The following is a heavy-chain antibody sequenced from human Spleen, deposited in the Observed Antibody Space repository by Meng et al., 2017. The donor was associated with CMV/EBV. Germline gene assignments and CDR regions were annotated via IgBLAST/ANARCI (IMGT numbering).Heavy chain of an antibody. CDR2: IYYSGST. D-gene: IGHD6-13*01. V-gene: IGHV4-61*01. Sequence: GSVRSGSYYWSWIRQPPGKGLEWIGYIYYSGSTNYSPSLYSRVTMSVDTSKNQFSLKVSSVTAADTAVYYCARVRHPYSSSWYPDYWGQGTLVTVSS. CDR1: GSVRSGSYY. CDR3: ARVRHPYSSSWYPDY. J-gene: IGHJ4*02.